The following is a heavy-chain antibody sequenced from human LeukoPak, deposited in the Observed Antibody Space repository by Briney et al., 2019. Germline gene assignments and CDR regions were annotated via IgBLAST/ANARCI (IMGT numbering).Heavy chain of an antibody. CDR1: GGSFSGYY. V-gene: IGHV4-34*01. D-gene: IGHD2-21*02. Sequence: SETLSLTCAVYGGSFSGYYWSWIRQPPGKGLEWIGEINHSGSTNYNPSLKSRVTISVDTSKNQFSLKLSSVTAADTAVYYCARGRGVVTAIIRPFDYWGQGTLVTVSS. CDR3: ARGRGVVTAIIRPFDY. CDR2: INHSGST. J-gene: IGHJ4*02.